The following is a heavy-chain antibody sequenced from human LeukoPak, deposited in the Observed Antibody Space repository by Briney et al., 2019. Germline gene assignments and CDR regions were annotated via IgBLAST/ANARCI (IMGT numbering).Heavy chain of an antibody. J-gene: IGHJ4*02. CDR2: INPNSGGT. V-gene: IGHV1-2*06. Sequence: ASVKVSCKASGYTFTGYYMHWVRQAPGQGLEWMGRINPNSGGTNYAQKFQGRVTMTRDTSISTAYMELSRLRSDDTAVYYCARDRDDSSGYNFDYWGQGTLVTVSS. CDR3: ARDRDDSSGYNFDY. D-gene: IGHD3-22*01. CDR1: GYTFTGYY.